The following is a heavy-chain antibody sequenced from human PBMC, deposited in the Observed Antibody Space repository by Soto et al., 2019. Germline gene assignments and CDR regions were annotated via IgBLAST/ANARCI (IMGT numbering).Heavy chain of an antibody. CDR1: GFTFTGDY. V-gene: IGHV1-2*02. J-gene: IGHJ4*02. CDR3: ARQETGTYYFDS. D-gene: IGHD7-27*01. CDR2: INPKNGVT. Sequence: ASVKVSCKASGFTFTGDYIHWVRQAPGQGLEWMGWINPKNGVTDYAQNFQGRVTMTRDTSISTAYMELSRLISDDTAVYYCARQETGTYYFDSWGLGTLVTVSS.